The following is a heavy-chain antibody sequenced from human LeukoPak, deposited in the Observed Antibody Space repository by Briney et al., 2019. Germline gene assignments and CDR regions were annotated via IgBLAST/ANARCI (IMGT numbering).Heavy chain of an antibody. CDR3: ARAGGGVPFDY. CDR2: IKQDGSEK. J-gene: IGHJ4*02. D-gene: IGHD3-10*01. Sequence: PGGSLRLSCTASGFTFSSYWMSWVRQAPGKGLEWVANIKQDGSEKYYVDSVKGRFTISRDNAKNSLYLQMNSLRAEDTAVYYCARAGGGVPFDYWGQGTLVTVSS. V-gene: IGHV3-7*03. CDR1: GFTFSSYW.